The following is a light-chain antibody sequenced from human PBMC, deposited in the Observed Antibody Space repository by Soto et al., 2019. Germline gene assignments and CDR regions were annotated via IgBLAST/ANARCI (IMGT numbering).Light chain of an antibody. J-gene: IGLJ2*01. Sequence: QSVLTQPASVSGSPGQSITISCTGTSNDVGGYNSVSWYQQHPGKAPKLMIYSISNRPSGVSNRLSGSKSGHTAYLTISGRHGQLVPDYCFRSYTSTSLVLFGGGSKVTVL. CDR2: SIS. CDR1: SNDVGGYNS. CDR3: RSYTSTSLVL. V-gene: IGLV2-14*01.